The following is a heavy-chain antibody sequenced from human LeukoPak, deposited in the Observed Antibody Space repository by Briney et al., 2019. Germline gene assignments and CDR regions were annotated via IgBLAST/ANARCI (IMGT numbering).Heavy chain of an antibody. CDR3: ARSNYPYYFDY. D-gene: IGHD4-4*01. J-gene: IGHJ4*02. Sequence: GGSLRLSCAASGFTFSSYWMHWVRQAPGKGLVWVSRINSDGSSISYADSVKGRFTISRDNAKNTLYLQMNSLRAEDTAVYYCARSNYPYYFDYWGQGTLVTVSS. CDR2: INSDGSSI. V-gene: IGHV3-74*01. CDR1: GFTFSSYW.